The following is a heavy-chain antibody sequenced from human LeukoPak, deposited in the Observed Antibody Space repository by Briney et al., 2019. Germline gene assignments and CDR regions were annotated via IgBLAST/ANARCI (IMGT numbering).Heavy chain of an antibody. J-gene: IGHJ4*02. Sequence: GGSLRLSCAASGFTVSSNYMSWVRQAPGKGLEWVSVIYSGGSTYYADSVKGRFTISRDNSKNTLYLRMNSLRAEDTAVYYCARDRGGYYGSGSYGTDYWGQGTLVTVPS. CDR1: GFTVSSNY. CDR3: ARDRGGYYGSGSYGTDY. D-gene: IGHD3-10*01. CDR2: IYSGGST. V-gene: IGHV3-66*01.